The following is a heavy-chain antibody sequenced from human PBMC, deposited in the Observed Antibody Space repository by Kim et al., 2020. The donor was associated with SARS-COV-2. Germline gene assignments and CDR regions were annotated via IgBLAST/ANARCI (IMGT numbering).Heavy chain of an antibody. Sequence: SETLSLTCAVYGGSFSGYYWSWIRQPPGKGLEWIGEINHSGSTNYNPSLKSRVTISVDTSKNQFSLKLSSVTAADTAVYYCARGRGRDIAARPGYLDYWG. CDR2: INHSGST. V-gene: IGHV4-34*01. CDR1: GGSFSGYY. CDR3: ARGRGRDIAARPGYLDY. D-gene: IGHD6-6*01. J-gene: IGHJ4*01.